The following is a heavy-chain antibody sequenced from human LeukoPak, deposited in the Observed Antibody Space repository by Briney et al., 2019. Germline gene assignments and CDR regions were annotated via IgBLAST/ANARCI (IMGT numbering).Heavy chain of an antibody. CDR1: GGSFSGYY. V-gene: IGHV4-34*01. CDR2: INHSGST. CDR3: ARSRSYGYRDVDY. J-gene: IGHJ4*02. D-gene: IGHD5-18*01. Sequence: SETLSLTCPVDGGSFSGYYWSWIRQPPGKGLEWIGEINHSGSTNYNPSLKSRVTISVDTSKNQFSLKLSSVTAADTAVYYCARSRSYGYRDVDYWGQGTLVTVSS.